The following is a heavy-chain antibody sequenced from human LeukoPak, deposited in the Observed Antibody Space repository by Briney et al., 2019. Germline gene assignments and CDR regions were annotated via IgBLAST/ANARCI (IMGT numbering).Heavy chain of an antibody. V-gene: IGHV1-18*01. CDR1: GYTFTSYG. D-gene: IGHD3-10*01. CDR2: ISAYIGKT. Sequence: ASVKVSCKASGYTFTSYGISWVRHSPGGGREWMGWISAYIGKTNYAQKLQGRVAMTTDTSTSTAYMELRSLRSDDTAVYYCARDGITMVRGVISPGAIDYWGQGTLVTVSS. CDR3: ARDGITMVRGVISPGAIDY. J-gene: IGHJ4*02.